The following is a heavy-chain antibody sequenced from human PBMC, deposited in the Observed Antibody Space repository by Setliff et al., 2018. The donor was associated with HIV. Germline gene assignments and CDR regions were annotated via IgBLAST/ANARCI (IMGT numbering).Heavy chain of an antibody. CDR2: IIPVFGPP. CDR3: ARDAFDYTAYYYSYMDV. V-gene: IGHV1-69*05. Sequence: SVKVSCKTTGGTFNIFSITWVRQAPGQGLEWMGGIIPVFGPPNYAKKFQGRVTMTTDTSTSTAYMELRSLRSDDTAVYYCARDAFDYTAYYYSYMDVWGKGTTVTVSS. D-gene: IGHD4-4*01. J-gene: IGHJ6*03. CDR1: GGTFNIFS.